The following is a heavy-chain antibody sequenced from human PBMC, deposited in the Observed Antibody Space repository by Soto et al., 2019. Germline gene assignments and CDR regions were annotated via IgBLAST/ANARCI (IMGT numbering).Heavy chain of an antibody. CDR1: SGSISSSNW. D-gene: IGHD2-2*02. Sequence: SETLSLTCAVSSGSISSSNWWSWVRQPPGKGLEWIGEIYHSGSTNYNPSLKSRVTISVDKSKNQFSLKLSSVTAADTAVYYWARACSSTSCHSRNYYYYMDVWGKGTTVTVSS. V-gene: IGHV4-4*02. CDR3: ARACSSTSCHSRNYYYYMDV. J-gene: IGHJ6*03. CDR2: IYHSGST.